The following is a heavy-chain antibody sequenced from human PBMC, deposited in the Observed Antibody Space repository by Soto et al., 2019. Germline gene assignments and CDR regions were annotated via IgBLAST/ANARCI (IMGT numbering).Heavy chain of an antibody. CDR3: AREGVAPYYYYGMDV. CDR2: INTNAGDT. V-gene: IGHV1-46*01. CDR1: GYTFTCYC. Sequence: EASLKAYCKPLGYTFTCYCMHWVRQTPGQGLEWMGWINTNAGDTSYAQTFQGRVTMTTDTSTSTVHMEVRSLRSDDTAVYYCAREGVAPYYYYGMDVWGQGTPVTVSS. D-gene: IGHD5-12*01. J-gene: IGHJ6*02.